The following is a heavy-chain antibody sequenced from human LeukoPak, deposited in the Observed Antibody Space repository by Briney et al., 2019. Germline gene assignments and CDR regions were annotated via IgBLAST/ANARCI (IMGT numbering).Heavy chain of an antibody. D-gene: IGHD6-19*01. Sequence: GGSLRLSCAASGFTFSSYSMIWVRQAPGKGLEWVSSISSSSTYIYYADSLKGRFTISRDNAKKSLYLQMNSLRAEDTAVYYCARESIAVAGAPFDYWGQGTLVTVSS. CDR1: GFTFSSYS. V-gene: IGHV3-21*01. J-gene: IGHJ4*02. CDR2: ISSSSTYI. CDR3: ARESIAVAGAPFDY.